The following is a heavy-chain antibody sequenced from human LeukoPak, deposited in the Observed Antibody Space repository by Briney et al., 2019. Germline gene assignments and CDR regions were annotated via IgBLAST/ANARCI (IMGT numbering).Heavy chain of an antibody. CDR1: GFTFSSYA. V-gene: IGHV3-30*03. CDR3: ARDVGGGYHLFTENH. CDR2: ISYDGSYQ. Sequence: GRSLRLSCAASGFTFSSYAMYWVRQAPGKGLEWVALISYDGSYQYSADSVRGRFTISRDNSRNSLYLQMNSLRAEDTAVYYCARDVGGGYHLFTENHRGQGTLVTVSS. J-gene: IGHJ4*02. D-gene: IGHD3-22*01.